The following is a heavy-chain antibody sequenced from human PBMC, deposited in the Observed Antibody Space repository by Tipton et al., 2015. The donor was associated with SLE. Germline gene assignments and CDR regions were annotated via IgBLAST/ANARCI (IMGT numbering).Heavy chain of an antibody. J-gene: IGHJ4*02. CDR2: IYYSGST. Sequence: TLSLTCAVSGGSISSSYYWGWIRQPPGKGLEWIGSIYYSGSTYYNPSLKSRVTISVDTSKNQFSLKLSSVTAADTAVYYCARVLYGSGSPFDYWGQGTLVTVSS. CDR3: ARVLYGSGSPFDY. V-gene: IGHV4-39*07. CDR1: GGSISSSYY. D-gene: IGHD3-10*01.